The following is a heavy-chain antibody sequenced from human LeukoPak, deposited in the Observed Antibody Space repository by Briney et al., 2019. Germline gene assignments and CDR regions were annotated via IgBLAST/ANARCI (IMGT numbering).Heavy chain of an antibody. CDR3: ARAGVWSGYRDAFDI. V-gene: IGHV3-30*02. J-gene: IGHJ3*02. CDR2: IRYDGSNK. D-gene: IGHD3-3*01. Sequence: GGSLRLSCAASGFTFSSYGMHWVRQAPGKGLEWVAFIRYDGSNKYYADSVKGRFTISRDNAKNSLYLQMNSLRAEDTAVYYCARAGVWSGYRDAFDIWGQGTMVTVSS. CDR1: GFTFSSYG.